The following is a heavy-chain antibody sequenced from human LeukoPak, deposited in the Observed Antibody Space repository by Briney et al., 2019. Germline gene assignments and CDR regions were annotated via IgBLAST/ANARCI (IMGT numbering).Heavy chain of an antibody. Sequence: PGGSLRLSCAASGFTFSSYAMSWVRQAPGKGLEWVSAISGSGGSTYYADSVKGRFTVSRDNSKNTLYLQMNSLRAEDTAVYYCAKSWHNWNYLGSDAFDIWGQGTMVTVSS. D-gene: IGHD1-7*01. J-gene: IGHJ3*02. CDR3: AKSWHNWNYLGSDAFDI. V-gene: IGHV3-23*01. CDR1: GFTFSSYA. CDR2: ISGSGGST.